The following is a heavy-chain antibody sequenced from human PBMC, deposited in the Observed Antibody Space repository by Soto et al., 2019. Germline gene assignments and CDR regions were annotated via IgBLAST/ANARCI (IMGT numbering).Heavy chain of an antibody. J-gene: IGHJ6*02. CDR3: ASFLGGTLYYYYGMDV. Sequence: QVQLVQSGAEVKKPGSSVKVSCMASGGTFSSYAISWVRQAPGQGLEWMGGIIPIFGTANYAQKFQGRVTITADESTSTAYMELSSLRSEDTAVYYCASFLGGTLYYYYGMDVWGQGTTVTVSS. V-gene: IGHV1-69*01. CDR1: GGTFSSYA. CDR2: IIPIFGTA. D-gene: IGHD1-26*01.